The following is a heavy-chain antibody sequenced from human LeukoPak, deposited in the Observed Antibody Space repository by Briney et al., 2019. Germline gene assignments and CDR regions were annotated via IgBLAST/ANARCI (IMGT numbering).Heavy chain of an antibody. CDR3: ARVIGSPPYDYFSYMVV. CDR2: ISAYNSNK. V-gene: IGHV1-18*01. CDR1: GYTLTSYG. Sequence: WGSVKLSCKASGYTLTSYGMSWVRQAPGQGLEWIGWISAYNSNKKYAQQLQGRVTMTTDTSTSTAYMELRSLRSDDTAVYYCARVIGSPPYDYFSYMVVWGKGTTVTVS. J-gene: IGHJ6*03. D-gene: IGHD3-10*01.